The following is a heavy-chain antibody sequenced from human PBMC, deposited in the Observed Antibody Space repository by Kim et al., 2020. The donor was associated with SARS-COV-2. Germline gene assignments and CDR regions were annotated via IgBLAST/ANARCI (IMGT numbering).Heavy chain of an antibody. D-gene: IGHD3-22*01. CDR3: ARAKNMIVVDIGAFDI. J-gene: IGHJ3*02. CDR1: GGSISSGGYY. Sequence: SETLSLTCTVSGGSISSGGYYWSWIRQHPGKGLEWIGYIYYSGSTYYNPSLKSRVTISVDTSKNQFSLKLSSVTAADTAVYYCARAKNMIVVDIGAFDIWGQGTMVTVSS. V-gene: IGHV4-31*03. CDR2: IYYSGST.